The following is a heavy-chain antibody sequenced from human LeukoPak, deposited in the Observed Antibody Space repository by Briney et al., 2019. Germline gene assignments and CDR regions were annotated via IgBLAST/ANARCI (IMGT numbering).Heavy chain of an antibody. CDR1: GGSNSRSRQA. D-gene: IGHD3-22*01. CDR3: ARTSYYDRSGYYLADY. J-gene: IGHJ4*02. Sequence: TSETLSLTCTVSGGSNSRSRQAWGWIRQPPRKGLEWIGSIYYSGSTYYNPSLNSRVTISVHTSKNQFSLKLSTLTAADTAVYYCARTSYYDRSGYYLADYLGQGTLVTVSS. V-gene: IGHV4-39*01. CDR2: IYYSGST.